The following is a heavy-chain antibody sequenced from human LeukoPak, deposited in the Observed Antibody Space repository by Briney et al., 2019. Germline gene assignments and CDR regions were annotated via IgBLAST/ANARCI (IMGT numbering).Heavy chain of an antibody. D-gene: IGHD1-7*01. V-gene: IGHV4-4*02. CDR3: VRGGNYLFDY. CDR1: GDSVSGTNW. J-gene: IGHJ4*02. CDR2: IYHTGST. Sequence: PSETLSLTCTVSGDSVSGTNWWSWVRQPPGKGLEWIGEIYHTGSTNYNPSLKSRLTMSVDMSKNQFSLKLSSGTAADTAVYYCVRGGNYLFDYWGQGTLVTVSS.